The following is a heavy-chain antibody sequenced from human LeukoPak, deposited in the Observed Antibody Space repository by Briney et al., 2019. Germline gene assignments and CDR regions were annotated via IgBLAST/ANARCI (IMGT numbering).Heavy chain of an antibody. Sequence: PSETLSLTCTVSGGSISSSSYYWGWIRQSPGKGLEWIGHINHNGKTNYNPSLKSRVTISVDTSKNQFSLTLTSVTAADTAVYFCARGWGGFDSWGQGTLVTVSS. V-gene: IGHV4-39*07. D-gene: IGHD3-16*01. CDR3: ARGWGGFDS. J-gene: IGHJ5*01. CDR2: INHNGKT. CDR1: GGSISSSSYY.